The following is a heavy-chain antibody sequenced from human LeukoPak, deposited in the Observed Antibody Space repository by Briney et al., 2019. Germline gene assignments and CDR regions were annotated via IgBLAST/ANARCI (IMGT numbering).Heavy chain of an antibody. D-gene: IGHD3-22*01. Sequence: SGPTLVKPTQTLTLTCTFSGFSLSHRGMCVSWIRQPPGRALEWLALINWDDDKYHNTSLKTRLTISKDTSKNQVVLTMTNMDPVDTATYYCARTYYYDRSGYLSDYWGQGTLVTVSS. J-gene: IGHJ4*02. CDR1: GFSLSHRGMC. CDR3: ARTYYYDRSGYLSDY. CDR2: INWDDDK. V-gene: IGHV2-70*01.